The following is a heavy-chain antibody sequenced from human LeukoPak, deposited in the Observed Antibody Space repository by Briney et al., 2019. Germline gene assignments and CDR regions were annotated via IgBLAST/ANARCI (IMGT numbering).Heavy chain of an antibody. V-gene: IGHV4-59*08. Sequence: PSETLSLTCTVSDGSISSYYWSWIRQPPGKGLEWIGYIYYSGSTNYNPSLKSRVTISVDTSKNQFSLKLSSVTAADTAVYYCARHGSSWYEKDYFDYWGQGTLVTVSS. CDR2: IYYSGST. CDR1: DGSISSYY. D-gene: IGHD6-13*01. CDR3: ARHGSSWYEKDYFDY. J-gene: IGHJ4*02.